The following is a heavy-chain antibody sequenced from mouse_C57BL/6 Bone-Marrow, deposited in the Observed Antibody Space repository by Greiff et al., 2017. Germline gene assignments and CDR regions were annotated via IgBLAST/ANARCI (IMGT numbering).Heavy chain of an antibody. D-gene: IGHD1-1*01. CDR3: ARIALYSRAWFAY. J-gene: IGHJ3*01. CDR1: GFSLCTFGMG. Sequence: QVTLKECGPGILQPSQTLSLTCSFSGFSLCTFGMGVGWIRQPSGKGLEWLAHIWWDDDKYYNPALKSRLTISKDTSKNQVFLKIANVDTAVSATYYCARIALYSRAWFAYWGQGTLVTVSA. V-gene: IGHV8-8*01. CDR2: IWWDDDK.